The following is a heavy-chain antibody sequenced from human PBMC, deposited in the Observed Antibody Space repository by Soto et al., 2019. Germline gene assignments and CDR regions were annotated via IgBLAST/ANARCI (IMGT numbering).Heavy chain of an antibody. CDR3: ARSVFP. CDR2: IYYSGST. J-gene: IGHJ5*02. CDR1: GGSISSGGYY. V-gene: IGHV4-31*03. Sequence: QVQLQESGPGLVKPSQTLSLTCTVSGGSISSGGYYWNWIRQHPRKGLEWIGYIYYSGSTYYNPSLNSRVTISIDTSKHQCSLTLGSVTAADTAVYYCARSVFPWGQGTLVTVSS.